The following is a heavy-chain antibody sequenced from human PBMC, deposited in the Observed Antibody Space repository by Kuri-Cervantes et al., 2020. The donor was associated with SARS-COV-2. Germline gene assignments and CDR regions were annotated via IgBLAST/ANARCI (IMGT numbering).Heavy chain of an antibody. V-gene: IGHV3-30-3*01. J-gene: IGHJ4*02. D-gene: IGHD4-23*01. CDR2: ISYDGSNK. CDR1: GFTFSSYA. Sequence: GESLKISCAAPGFTFSSYAMHWVRQAPGKGLEWVAVISYDGSNKYYADSVKGRFTISRDNSKNTLYLQMNSLRAEDTAVYYCAKAPRPHWDGGNSGDYWGQGTLVTVSS. CDR3: AKAPRPHWDGGNSGDY.